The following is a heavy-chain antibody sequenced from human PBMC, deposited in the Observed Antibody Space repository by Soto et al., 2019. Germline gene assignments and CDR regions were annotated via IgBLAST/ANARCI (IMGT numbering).Heavy chain of an antibody. CDR1: GGSISSYY. J-gene: IGHJ5*02. CDR3: ARDIGYCSGGSCYSSHWFDP. V-gene: IGHV4-59*01. Sequence: SETLSLTCTVSGGSISSYYWSWIRQPPGKGLEWIGYIYYSGSTNYNPSLKSRVTISVDTSKNQVSRKLSSVTAADTAVYYCARDIGYCSGGSCYSSHWFDPWGQGTLVTVSS. D-gene: IGHD2-15*01. CDR2: IYYSGST.